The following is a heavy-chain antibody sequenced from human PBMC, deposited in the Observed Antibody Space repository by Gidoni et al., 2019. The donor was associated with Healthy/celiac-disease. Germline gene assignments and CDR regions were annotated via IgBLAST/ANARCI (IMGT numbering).Heavy chain of an antibody. CDR2: ISYDGSNK. J-gene: IGHJ4*02. V-gene: IGHV3-30*18. CDR3: ANLYYYDSSGYLPLFDY. Sequence: LRLSCAASGFTFSSYGMHWVRQAPGKGLEWVAVISYDGSNKYYADSVKGRFTISRDNSKNTLYLQMNSRRAEDTAVYYCANLYYYDSSGYLPLFDYWGQGTLVTVSS. D-gene: IGHD3-22*01. CDR1: GFTFSSYG.